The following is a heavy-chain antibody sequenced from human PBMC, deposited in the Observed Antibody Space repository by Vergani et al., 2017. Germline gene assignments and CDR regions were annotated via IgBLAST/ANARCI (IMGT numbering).Heavy chain of an antibody. CDR2: INPSGGST. J-gene: IGHJ3*02. D-gene: IGHD3-10*01. V-gene: IGHV1-46*01. CDR1: GYTFTSYY. Sequence: QVQLVQSGAEVKKPGASVKVSCKASGYTFTSYYMHWVRQAPGQGLEWMGIINPSGGSTSYAQTFQGRVTMTRDTSTSTVYMELSSLRAEDTAVYYCAAQLTFSPHYYGSGSPNACDIWGQGTMVTVSS. CDR3: AAQLTFSPHYYGSGSPNACDI.